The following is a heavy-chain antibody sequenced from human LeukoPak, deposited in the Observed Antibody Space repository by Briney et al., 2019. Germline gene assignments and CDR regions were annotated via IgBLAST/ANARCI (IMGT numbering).Heavy chain of an antibody. V-gene: IGHV1-69*04. D-gene: IGHD6-19*01. Sequence: ASVKVSCKASGGTFGSYAISWVRQAPGQGLEWMGRIIPILGIANYAQKFQGRVTITADKSTSTAYMELSSLRSEDTAVHYCAREITGGIAVAGMAFDIWGQGTMVTVSS. CDR1: GGTFGSYA. CDR2: IIPILGIA. J-gene: IGHJ3*02. CDR3: AREITGGIAVAGMAFDI.